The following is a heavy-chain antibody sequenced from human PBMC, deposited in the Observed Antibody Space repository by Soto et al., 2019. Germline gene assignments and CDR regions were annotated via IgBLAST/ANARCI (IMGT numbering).Heavy chain of an antibody. CDR1: GYSFTSYW. D-gene: IGHD6-6*01. V-gene: IGHV5-51*01. Sequence: GESLKISCKGSGYSFTSYWIGWVRQMPGKGLEWMGIIYPGDSDTRYSPSFQGQVTISADKSISTAYLQWSSLKASDTAMYYCARQPSIAARPTKDAFDIWGQGTMVTVS. CDR3: ARQPSIAARPTKDAFDI. CDR2: IYPGDSDT. J-gene: IGHJ3*02.